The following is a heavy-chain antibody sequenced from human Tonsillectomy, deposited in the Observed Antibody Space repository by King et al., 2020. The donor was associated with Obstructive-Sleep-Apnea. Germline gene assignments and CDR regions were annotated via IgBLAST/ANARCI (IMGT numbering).Heavy chain of an antibody. CDR2: IYTSGST. CDR1: GGSISSYY. CDR3: ARGYCSGGSCVSYNWFDP. J-gene: IGHJ5*02. D-gene: IGHD2-15*01. Sequence: QLQESGPGLVKPSETLSLTCTVSGGSISSYYWSWIRQPAGKGLEWIGRIYTSGSTNSNPSLKSRVTMSVDTSKNQFSLKLSSVTAADTAVYYCARGYCSGGSCVSYNWFDPWGQGTLVTVSS. V-gene: IGHV4-4*07.